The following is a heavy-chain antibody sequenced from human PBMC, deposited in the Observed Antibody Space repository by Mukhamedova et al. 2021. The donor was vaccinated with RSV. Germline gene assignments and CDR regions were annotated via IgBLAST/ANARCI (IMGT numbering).Heavy chain of an antibody. D-gene: IGHD1-26*01. J-gene: IGHJ4*02. CDR2: TYYRSKWYN. V-gene: IGHV6-1*01. CDR3: VRAGIVGATNYFDY. Sequence: EWLGRTYYRSKWYNDYAVSVKSRITINPDTSKNQFSLQLNSVTPEDTAVYYCVRAGIVGATNYFDYWGQGTLVTVSS.